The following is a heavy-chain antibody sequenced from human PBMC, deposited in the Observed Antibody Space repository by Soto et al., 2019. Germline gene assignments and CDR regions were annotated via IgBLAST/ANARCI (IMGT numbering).Heavy chain of an antibody. J-gene: IGHJ4*02. V-gene: IGHV4-59*08. Sequence: SETLSLTCTVSGGSISSYYWSWIRQPPGKGLEWIGYIYYSGSTNYNPSLKSRVTISVDTSKNQSSLKLSSVTAADTAVYYCARLPPPYSSSWTGNFDYWGQGTLVTVSS. CDR3: ARLPPPYSSSWTGNFDY. CDR1: GGSISSYY. D-gene: IGHD6-13*01. CDR2: IYYSGST.